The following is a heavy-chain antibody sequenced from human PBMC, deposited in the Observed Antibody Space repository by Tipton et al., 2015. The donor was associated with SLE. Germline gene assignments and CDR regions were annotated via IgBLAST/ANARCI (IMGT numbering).Heavy chain of an antibody. V-gene: IGHV1-2*06. CDR1: GYSFTSYW. CDR2: INPNSGGA. D-gene: IGHD4-17*01. Sequence: QLMQSGAEVRKPGESLTISCQGSGYSFTSYWIAWVRQAPGQGLEWMGRINPNSGGAISAQRFQGRVTMARDTSISTAYMELSRLRSDDTAVYYCARAGGTTRGRGPVDYWGQGTLVTVSS. CDR3: ARAGGTTRGRGPVDY. J-gene: IGHJ4*02.